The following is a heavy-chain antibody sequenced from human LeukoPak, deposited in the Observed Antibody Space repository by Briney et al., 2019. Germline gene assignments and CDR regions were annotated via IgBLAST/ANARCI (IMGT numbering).Heavy chain of an antibody. D-gene: IGHD5-18*01. Sequence: SETLSLTCTVSGYSISSGYYWGWIRQPPGKGLEWIGSIYHSGSTYYNPSLKSRVTISVDTSKNQFSLKLSSVTAADTAVYYCAREHTAMVTGGFDYWGQGTLVTVSS. CDR1: GYSISSGYY. CDR3: AREHTAMVTGGFDY. J-gene: IGHJ4*02. V-gene: IGHV4-38-2*02. CDR2: IYHSGST.